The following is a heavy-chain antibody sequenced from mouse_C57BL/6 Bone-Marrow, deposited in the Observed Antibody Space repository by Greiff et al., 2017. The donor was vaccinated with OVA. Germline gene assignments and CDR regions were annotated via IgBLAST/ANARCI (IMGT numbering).Heavy chain of an antibody. D-gene: IGHD1-1*02. CDR3: ARRGGGDYFDY. J-gene: IGHJ2*01. V-gene: IGHV5-12*01. Sequence: EVQVVESGGGLVQPGGSLKLSCAASGFTFSDYYMYWVRQTPEKRLEWVAYISNGGGSTYYPDTVKGRFTISRDNAKNTLYLQMSRLKSEDTAMYYCARRGGGDYFDYWGQGTTLTVSS. CDR2: ISNGGGST. CDR1: GFTFSDYY.